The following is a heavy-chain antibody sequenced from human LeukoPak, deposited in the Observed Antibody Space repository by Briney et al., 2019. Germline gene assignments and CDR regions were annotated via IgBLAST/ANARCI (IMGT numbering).Heavy chain of an antibody. CDR2: ISSNGGST. J-gene: IGHJ4*02. Sequence: RSLRLSCAASGFTFSSYTMHWVRQAPGKGLEYVSAISSNGGSTFCANSVKGRFTISRDNSKNTLYLQMGSLRTEDMAVYYCARVVYNYNWHAFDSWGQGTLVTVSS. V-gene: IGHV3-64*01. CDR3: ARVVYNYNWHAFDS. CDR1: GFTFSSYT. D-gene: IGHD1-1*01.